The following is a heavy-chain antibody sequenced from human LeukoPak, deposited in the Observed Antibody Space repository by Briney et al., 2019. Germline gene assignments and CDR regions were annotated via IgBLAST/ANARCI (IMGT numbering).Heavy chain of an antibody. CDR1: GGSISSHY. Sequence: KPSETLPLTCTVSGGSISSHYWSLIRQPPEKGLEWIGYIYYSGSTNYNPSLKSRVTISVDTSKNQFSLKLSSVTAADTAVYYCARSKYYEFWSGYPFFDPWGQGTLVTVPS. CDR2: IYYSGST. V-gene: IGHV4-59*11. CDR3: ARSKYYEFWSGYPFFDP. D-gene: IGHD3-3*01. J-gene: IGHJ5*02.